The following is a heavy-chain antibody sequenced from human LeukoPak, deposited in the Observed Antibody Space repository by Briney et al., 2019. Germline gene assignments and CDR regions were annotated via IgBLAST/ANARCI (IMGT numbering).Heavy chain of an antibody. D-gene: IGHD6-13*01. J-gene: IGHJ4*02. Sequence: GGSLRLSCAASGFTFSSYAMSWVRQAPGKGLEWVSYISISGNTIDYADSVKGRFTISRDNAKNTLYLQMNSLRAEDTAVYYCARGGGAAAGSIDYWGQGTLVTVSS. V-gene: IGHV3-48*04. CDR3: ARGGGAAAGSIDY. CDR1: GFTFSSYA. CDR2: ISISGNTI.